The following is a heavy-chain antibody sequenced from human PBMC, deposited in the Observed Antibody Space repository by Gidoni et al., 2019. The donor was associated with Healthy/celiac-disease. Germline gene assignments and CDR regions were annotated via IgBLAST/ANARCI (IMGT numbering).Heavy chain of an antibody. CDR1: GFTFSSYS. V-gene: IGHV3-21*01. J-gene: IGHJ4*02. Sequence: EVQLVESGGGLVKPGGSLRLYCAASGFTFSSYSMNWVRQAPGKGLEWVSSISSSSSYIYYADSVKGRFTISRDNAKNSLYLQMNSLRAEDTAVYYCARGAALPDYWGQGTLVTVSS. CDR2: ISSSSSYI. D-gene: IGHD2-15*01. CDR3: ARGAALPDY.